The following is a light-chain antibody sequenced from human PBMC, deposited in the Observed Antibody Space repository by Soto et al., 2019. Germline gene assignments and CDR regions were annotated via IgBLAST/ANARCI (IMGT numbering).Light chain of an antibody. Sequence: QSALTQPPSASGSPGQSVTISCTGTSSDVGAYKYVSWYQQYPGKAPKLMIYEVSKRPSGVPDRFSGSKSGNTASLTVSGLQAEDDADYYCTSYGGSDIWVFGGGTKLTVL. J-gene: IGLJ3*02. CDR3: TSYGGSDIWV. CDR2: EVS. V-gene: IGLV2-8*01. CDR1: SSDVGAYKY.